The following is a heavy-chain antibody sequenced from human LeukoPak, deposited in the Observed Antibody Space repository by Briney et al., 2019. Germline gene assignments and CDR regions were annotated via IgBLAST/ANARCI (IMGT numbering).Heavy chain of an antibody. CDR2: IYYSGST. Sequence: PSETLSLTCTVSGGSISSGGYYWSWIRQHPGKGLEWIGYIYYSGSTYYNPSLKSRVTISVDTSKNQFSLKLSSVTAADTAVYYCAREWLLGYFDYWGQGTLVTVSS. D-gene: IGHD3-16*01. CDR3: AREWLLGYFDY. J-gene: IGHJ4*02. V-gene: IGHV4-31*03. CDR1: GGSISSGGYY.